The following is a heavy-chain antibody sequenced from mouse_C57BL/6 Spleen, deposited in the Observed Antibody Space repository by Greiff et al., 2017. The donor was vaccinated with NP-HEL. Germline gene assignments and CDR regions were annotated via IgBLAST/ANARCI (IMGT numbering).Heavy chain of an antibody. CDR1: GYTFTSYW. Sequence: QVQLQQPGAELVKPGASVKMSCKASGYTFTSYWITWVKQRPGQGLEWIGDIYPGSGSTNYNEKFKSKATLTVDKSSSTAYMQLSSLTSEDSAVYYCARHYGSSYPFDYWGQGTTLTVSS. CDR3: ARHYGSSYPFDY. V-gene: IGHV1-55*01. D-gene: IGHD1-1*01. CDR2: IYPGSGST. J-gene: IGHJ2*01.